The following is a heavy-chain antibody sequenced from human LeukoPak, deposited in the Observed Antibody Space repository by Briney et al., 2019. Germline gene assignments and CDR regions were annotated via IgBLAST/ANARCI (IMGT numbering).Heavy chain of an antibody. CDR1: GYSFTSYW. V-gene: IGHV5-51*01. Sequence: GESLKISCKGSGYSFTSYWIGWVRQMPGKGLEWMGIIYPGDSDTRYSPSFQGQVTISADKSISTAYLQWSSLKASDTAMYYCARPAEGIAARLYFDYWGQGTLVTVSS. CDR2: IYPGDSDT. CDR3: ARPAEGIAARLYFDY. D-gene: IGHD6-6*01. J-gene: IGHJ4*02.